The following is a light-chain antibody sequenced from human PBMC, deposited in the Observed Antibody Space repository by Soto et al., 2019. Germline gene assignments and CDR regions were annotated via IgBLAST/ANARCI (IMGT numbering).Light chain of an antibody. CDR3: QQYNHLIT. CDR1: QEISNY. CDR2: DAS. J-gene: IGKJ5*01. Sequence: DMQMTQSASALSSSVGYRFTITCQASQEISNYLNWYQQKLGKAPKLLIYDASNLETGVPSRFSGSGSGTDFTFSISSLQPEDIATYNCQQYNHLITCGQGTRLEI. V-gene: IGKV1-33*01.